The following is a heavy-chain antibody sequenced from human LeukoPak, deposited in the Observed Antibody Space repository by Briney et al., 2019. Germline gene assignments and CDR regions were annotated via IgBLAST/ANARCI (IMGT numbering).Heavy chain of an antibody. CDR1: GFTFSSYW. CDR3: ARESRQWLVLGGVDY. Sequence: GGSLRLSCAAAGFTFSSYWMHWVRQAPGKGLEWVSYMSSSGSTIYYADSVKGRFTISRDNAKNSPYLQMNSLRAEDTAVYYCARESRQWLVLGGVDYWGQGTLVTVSS. D-gene: IGHD6-19*01. CDR2: MSSSGSTI. V-gene: IGHV3-48*04. J-gene: IGHJ4*02.